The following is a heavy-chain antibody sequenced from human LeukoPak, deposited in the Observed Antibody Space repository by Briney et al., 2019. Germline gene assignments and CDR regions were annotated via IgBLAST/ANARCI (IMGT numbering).Heavy chain of an antibody. CDR1: GYSFTSYW. Sequence: GESLKISCKGSGYSFTSYWIGWVRQMPGKGLEWMGIIYPGDSNSRYSPSFQGQVTLSADQSISTAYLQWSSLKDSDTPMYKCARPRRYYDSSGYYGYWGQGTLVTVSS. J-gene: IGHJ4*02. CDR3: ARPRRYYDSSGYYGY. V-gene: IGHV5-51*01. D-gene: IGHD3-22*01. CDR2: IYPGDSNS.